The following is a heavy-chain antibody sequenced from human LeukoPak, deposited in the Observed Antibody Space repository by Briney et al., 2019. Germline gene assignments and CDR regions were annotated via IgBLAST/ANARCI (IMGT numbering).Heavy chain of an antibody. CDR1: GDSFSSYA. Sequence: ASVKVSCKASGDSFSSYAITWVRQAPGQGLEWMGGIIPIFGTANYAQKFQGRVTITADKSTSTAYMELSSLRSEDTAVYYCARGDYDPLTGYYREYYFDYWGQGTLVTVSS. CDR3: ARGDYDPLTGYYREYYFDY. CDR2: IIPIFGTA. J-gene: IGHJ4*02. D-gene: IGHD3-9*01. V-gene: IGHV1-69*06.